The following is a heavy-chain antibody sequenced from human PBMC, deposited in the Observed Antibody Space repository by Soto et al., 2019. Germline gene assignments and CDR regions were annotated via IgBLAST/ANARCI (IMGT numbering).Heavy chain of an antibody. CDR3: ARFYYDSSGYLPSPYYYYYGMDV. Sequence: PGGSLRLSCAASGFTFSTYSINWVRQAPGKGLEWVSSITNSGSYIKYADSVKGRFTISRDNAKSSLYLQMNSLRAEDTAVYYCARFYYDSSGYLPSPYYYYYGMDVWGQGTTVTVSS. D-gene: IGHD3-22*01. J-gene: IGHJ6*02. CDR2: ITNSGSYI. V-gene: IGHV3-21*01. CDR1: GFTFSTYS.